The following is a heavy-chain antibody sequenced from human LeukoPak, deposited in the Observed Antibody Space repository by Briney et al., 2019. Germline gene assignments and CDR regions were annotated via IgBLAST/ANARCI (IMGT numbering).Heavy chain of an antibody. J-gene: IGHJ4*02. CDR3: TTDPYCGDDCYQDY. D-gene: IGHD2-21*02. CDR1: GFTVSDAW. Sequence: PGGSLRLSCAVSGFTVSDAWLSWVRQTPGKGLEWVGPIRSRSNGGTVDYAAPVKGRFSISRDDSKNTLILQMNRLRSEDTAFYYCTTDPYCGDDCYQDYWGQGTLVTVSS. V-gene: IGHV3-15*01. CDR2: IRSRSNGGTV.